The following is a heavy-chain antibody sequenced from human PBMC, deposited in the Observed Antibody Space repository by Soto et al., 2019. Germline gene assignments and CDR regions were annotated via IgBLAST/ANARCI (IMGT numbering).Heavy chain of an antibody. CDR1: GFTFSRYW. Sequence: EVQLVESGGDLVQPGGFLRLSCATSGFTFSRYWMHWVRQVPGKGLVWVSRINSDGSSISYSDSVKGRFTISRDNAKNTLYLQMNSLRVEYSAVYYCARLPVDTVTSLDYWGQGTLVTVSS. CDR2: INSDGSSI. D-gene: IGHD5-18*01. CDR3: ARLPVDTVTSLDY. J-gene: IGHJ4*02. V-gene: IGHV3-74*01.